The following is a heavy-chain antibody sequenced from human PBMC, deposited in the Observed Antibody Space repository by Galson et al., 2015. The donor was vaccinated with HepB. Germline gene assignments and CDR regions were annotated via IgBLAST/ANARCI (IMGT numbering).Heavy chain of an antibody. CDR3: ARDFDFSWSVRHPTIEAYVAFDI. CDR2: ISSSSSYI. Sequence: SLRLSCAASGFTFSSYSMNWVRQAPGKGLEWVSSISSSSSYIYYADSVKGRFTISRDNAKNSLYLQMNSLRAEDTAVYYCARDFDFSWSVRHPTIEAYVAFDIWGQGTMVTVSS. J-gene: IGHJ3*02. CDR1: GFTFSSYS. V-gene: IGHV3-21*01. D-gene: IGHD3-16*01.